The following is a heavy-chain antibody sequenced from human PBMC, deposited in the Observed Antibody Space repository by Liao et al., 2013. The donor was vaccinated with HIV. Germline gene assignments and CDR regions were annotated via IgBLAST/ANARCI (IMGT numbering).Heavy chain of an antibody. D-gene: IGHD4-11*01. CDR1: GGSISSGDYY. J-gene: IGHJ4*02. CDR2: IYYSGST. V-gene: IGHV4-30-4*08. Sequence: QVQLQESGPGLVKPSQTLSLTCTVSGGSISSGDYYWSWIRQPPGKGLEWIGYIYYSGSTYYNPSLKSRVTISVDTSKNQFSLKLSSVTAADTAVYYCARGPKVYTRSNYVHTSSSTGYYFDYWGQGTLVTVSS. CDR3: ARGPKVYTRSNYVHTSSSTGYYFDY.